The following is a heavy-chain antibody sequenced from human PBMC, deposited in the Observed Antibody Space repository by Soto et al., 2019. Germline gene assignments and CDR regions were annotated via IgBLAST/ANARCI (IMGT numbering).Heavy chain of an antibody. CDR1: SVSNAW. CDR2: IKSKTDGGTT. CDR3: TTEMELLPPFDY. D-gene: IGHD1-7*01. V-gene: IGHV3-15*07. Sequence: SVSNAWMNWVRQAPGKGLEWVGRIKSKTDGGTTDYAAPVKGRFTISRDDSKNTLYLQMNSLKTEDTAVYYCTTEMELLPPFDYWGQGTLATVSS. J-gene: IGHJ4*02.